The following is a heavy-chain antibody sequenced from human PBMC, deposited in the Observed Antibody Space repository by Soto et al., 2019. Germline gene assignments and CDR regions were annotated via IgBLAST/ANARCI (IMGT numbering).Heavy chain of an antibody. CDR1: GGSFSGYY. D-gene: IGHD3-16*02. Sequence: SETLSLTCAVYGGSFSGYYWSWIRQPPGKGLEWIGEINHSGSTNYNPSLKSRVTISVDTSKNQFSLKLSSVTAADTAVYYCARGLNDYVWGSYRSPSLFDYWSQGTLVTVSS. J-gene: IGHJ4*02. V-gene: IGHV4-34*01. CDR2: INHSGST. CDR3: ARGLNDYVWGSYRSPSLFDY.